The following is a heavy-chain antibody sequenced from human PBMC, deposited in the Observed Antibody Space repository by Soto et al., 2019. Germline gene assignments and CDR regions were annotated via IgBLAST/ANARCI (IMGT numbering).Heavy chain of an antibody. CDR2: IWHDGSNK. D-gene: IGHD3-3*01. CDR3: ARDQRFTLFGVLKSIVYFFDE. J-gene: IGHJ4*02. V-gene: IGHV3-33*01. CDR1: GFTSDNFV. Sequence: PGGSLRLSCEVSGFTSDNFVMDWVRQAPGKGLEWVARIWHDGSNKYYADSVKGRFTISRDNSKKKLYLQMNSLRAEDTAVYYCARDQRFTLFGVLKSIVYFFDEWGQGTLVTVSS.